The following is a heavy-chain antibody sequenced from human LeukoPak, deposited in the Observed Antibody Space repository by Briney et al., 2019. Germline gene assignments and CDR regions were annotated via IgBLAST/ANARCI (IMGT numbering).Heavy chain of an antibody. J-gene: IGHJ4*02. CDR1: GGSFSGYY. Sequence: NPSETLSLTCAVYGGSFSGYYWSWIRQPPGKGLEWIGEINHSGSTNYNPSLKSRVTISVDTSKNQFSLKLSSVTAADTAVYYCARSLPLNCSSTSCYGAYWGQGTLVTVSS. D-gene: IGHD2-2*01. V-gene: IGHV4-34*01. CDR3: ARSLPLNCSSTSCYGAY. CDR2: INHSGST.